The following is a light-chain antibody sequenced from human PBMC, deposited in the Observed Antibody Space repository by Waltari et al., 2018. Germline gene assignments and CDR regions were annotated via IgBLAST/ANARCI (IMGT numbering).Light chain of an antibody. Sequence: QSALTQPRSVSGSPGQSVTISCTGTSSDVGNYNYVSWYQQHPGKAPKFMIFDVSQRHSGVPVRFSGSKSGSTASLTISGLQAEDEADYYCCSYAGRYTYVFGTGTKVTVL. CDR2: DVS. J-gene: IGLJ1*01. CDR1: SSDVGNYNY. V-gene: IGLV2-11*01. CDR3: CSYAGRYTYV.